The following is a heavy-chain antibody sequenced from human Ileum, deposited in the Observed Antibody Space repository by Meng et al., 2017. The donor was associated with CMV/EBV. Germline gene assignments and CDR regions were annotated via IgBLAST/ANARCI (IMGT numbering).Heavy chain of an antibody. D-gene: IGHD3-10*01. CDR3: AKEWYGYFHH. J-gene: IGHJ1*01. CDR1: GFTFSTCA. V-gene: IGHV3-23*03. Sequence: GGSLRLSCAASGFTFSTCAMSWVGQAPGRGLEWVSIIYHAGGATYYADSVKGRFTISRDDSKNTLYLQVNSLRAEDTTIYYCAKEWYGYFHHWGQGTLVTVSS. CDR2: IYHAGGAT.